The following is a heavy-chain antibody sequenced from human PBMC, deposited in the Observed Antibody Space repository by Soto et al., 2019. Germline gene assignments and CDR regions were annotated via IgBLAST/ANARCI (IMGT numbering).Heavy chain of an antibody. Sequence: GGSLRLSCAASGFTFSSYAMHWVRQAPGKGLEWVAVISYDGSNKYYADSVKGRFTISRDNSKNTLYLQMNSLRAEDTAVYYCARDTSFTYYYDSSGPVYGMDVWGQGTTVTVSS. CDR3: ARDTSFTYYYDSSGPVYGMDV. D-gene: IGHD3-22*01. J-gene: IGHJ6*02. CDR2: ISYDGSNK. V-gene: IGHV3-30-3*01. CDR1: GFTFSSYA.